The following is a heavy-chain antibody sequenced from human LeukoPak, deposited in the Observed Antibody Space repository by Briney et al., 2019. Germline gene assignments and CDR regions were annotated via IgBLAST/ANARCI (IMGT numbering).Heavy chain of an antibody. J-gene: IGHJ4*02. D-gene: IGHD2-15*01. CDR3: ARQRSCSSGTCYPDY. Sequence: PGRSLRLSCAASGFTFSSYGMHWVRQAPGKGLEWVAVIWYDGSNKYYADSVKGRFTISRDNSKNTLYLQMNSLRAEDTAVYYCARQRSCSSGTCYPDYWGQGTLVTVSS. CDR1: GFTFSSYG. CDR2: IWYDGSNK. V-gene: IGHV3-33*01.